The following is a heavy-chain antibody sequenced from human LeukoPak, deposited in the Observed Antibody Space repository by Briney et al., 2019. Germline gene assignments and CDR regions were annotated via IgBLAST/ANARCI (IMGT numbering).Heavy chain of an antibody. V-gene: IGHV4-59*01. D-gene: IGHD3-22*01. CDR2: IYYSGDT. CDR3: ARSPTYYYDSSGYPRGFDY. CDR1: GGSISSYY. Sequence: PSETLSLTCTVSGGSISSYYWTWIRQPPGKGLEWIGYIYYSGDTNYNPSLRNRLTISLDTSKNQFSLKLSSVTAADTAVYYCARSPTYYYDSSGYPRGFDYWGQGTLVTVSS. J-gene: IGHJ4*02.